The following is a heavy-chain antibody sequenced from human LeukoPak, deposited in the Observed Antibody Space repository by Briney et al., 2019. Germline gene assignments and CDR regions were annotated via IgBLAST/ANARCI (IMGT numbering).Heavy chain of an antibody. J-gene: IGHJ4*02. D-gene: IGHD3-3*01. CDR1: GFTFSSYG. CDR2: IRYDGSNK. Sequence: PRGSLRLSCAASGFTFSSYGMHWVRQAPGKGLEWVAFIRYDGSNKYYADSVKGRFTISRDNSKNTLYLQMNSLRAEDTAVYYCAKDQYDFWSGYLVYWGQGTLVTVSS. V-gene: IGHV3-30*02. CDR3: AKDQYDFWSGYLVY.